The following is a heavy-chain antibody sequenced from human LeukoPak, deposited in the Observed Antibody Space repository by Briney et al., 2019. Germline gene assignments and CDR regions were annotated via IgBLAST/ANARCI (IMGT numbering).Heavy chain of an antibody. V-gene: IGHV3-23*01. CDR3: AKDSPSGKYYDSSGYQPDY. J-gene: IGHJ4*02. D-gene: IGHD3-22*01. Sequence: GGSLRLSCAASGFTFSSYAMSWVRQAPGKGLEWVSAISGSGGSTYYADSVKGRFTISRDNSKNTLYLQMNSLRAVDTAVYYCAKDSPSGKYYDSSGYQPDYWGQGTLVTVSS. CDR1: GFTFSSYA. CDR2: ISGSGGST.